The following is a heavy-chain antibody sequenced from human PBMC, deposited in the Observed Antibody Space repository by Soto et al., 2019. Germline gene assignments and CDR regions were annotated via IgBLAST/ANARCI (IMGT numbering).Heavy chain of an antibody. D-gene: IGHD3-10*02. Sequence: QVQLVESGGGVVQPGKSLRLSCVGSGFVFGRYTVHWVRQAPGKGLAWVAVMSYGGDSEFYEDSVKGRFTVSRDNSKNTLYLQMNSLTTEDTAVYYCARDPSSSPDYVWGREPGSAFDIWGQGTTVTVSS. V-gene: IGHV3-30-3*01. CDR1: GFVFGRYT. CDR2: MSYGGDSE. J-gene: IGHJ3*02. CDR3: ARDPSSSPDYVWGREPGSAFDI.